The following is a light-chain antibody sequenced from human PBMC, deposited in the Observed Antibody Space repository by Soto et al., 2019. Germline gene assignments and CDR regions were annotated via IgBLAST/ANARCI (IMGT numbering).Light chain of an antibody. V-gene: IGLV3-21*02. CDR3: QVWDSISDHSV. Sequence: SYELTQPPSVSVAPGQTARISCGGNNIGSKSVHWFQQKPGQAPVLVVYDDNDRPSGIPERFSCSNSGNTATLTISRVEAGDEADYYCQVWDSISDHSVFGTGTKLTVL. J-gene: IGLJ1*01. CDR2: DDN. CDR1: NIGSKS.